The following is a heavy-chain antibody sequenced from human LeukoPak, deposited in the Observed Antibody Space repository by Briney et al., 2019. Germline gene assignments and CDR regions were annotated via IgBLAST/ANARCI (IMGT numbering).Heavy chain of an antibody. Sequence: PGGSLRLSCAASGFTFSIYWMTWVRQAPGKVLEWVANIKQDGSEKYYVDSVKGRFTISRDSAKNSLYLQMNSLRAEDTAVYYCARDWQISYWGQGTLVTVSS. J-gene: IGHJ4*02. CDR3: ARDWQISY. CDR1: GFTFSIYW. V-gene: IGHV3-7*01. CDR2: IKQDGSEK.